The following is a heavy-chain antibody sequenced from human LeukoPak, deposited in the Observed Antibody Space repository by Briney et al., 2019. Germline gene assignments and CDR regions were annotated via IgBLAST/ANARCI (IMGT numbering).Heavy chain of an antibody. D-gene: IGHD3-22*01. CDR2: IRFDASNE. V-gene: IGHV3-30*02. Sequence: GGSLRLSCAASGFTFSSYGMHWVRQAPGKGLEWVAFIRFDASNEYYADSVKGRFTISRDNSNNTLYLQMNNLRAEDTSVYYCATYYDTSGFVYWGQGTLVTVSS. J-gene: IGHJ4*02. CDR1: GFTFSSYG. CDR3: ATYYDTSGFVY.